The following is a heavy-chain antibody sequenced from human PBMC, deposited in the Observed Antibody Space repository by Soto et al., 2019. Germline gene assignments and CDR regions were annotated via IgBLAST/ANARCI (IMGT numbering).Heavy chain of an antibody. CDR3: ARGGVVVPAANNWFDP. V-gene: IGHV4-31*03. CDR1: GGSISSGGYY. Sequence: SETLSLTCTVSGGSISSGGYYWSWIRQHPGKGLEWIGYIYYSGSTYYNPSLKSRVTISVDTSKNQFSLKLSSVTAADTAVYYCARGGVVVPAANNWFDPWGQGTLVTVS. CDR2: IYYSGST. D-gene: IGHD2-2*01. J-gene: IGHJ5*02.